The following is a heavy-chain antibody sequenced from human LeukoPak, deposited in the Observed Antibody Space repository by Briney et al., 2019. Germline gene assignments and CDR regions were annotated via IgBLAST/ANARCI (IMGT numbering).Heavy chain of an antibody. V-gene: IGHV3-23*01. CDR3: ATTEGAHCSSTNCLVCFDY. CDR2: ISGSGGSI. Sequence: PGGSLRLSCAVSGFTFSRYAISWVRQAPGKGLEWVSVISGSGGSIYYADSVKGRFTISRDNSKNTVYLQMNSLRGEDTAVYYCATTEGAHCSSTNCLVCFDYWGQGTLVTVSS. CDR1: GFTFSRYA. D-gene: IGHD2-2*01. J-gene: IGHJ4*02.